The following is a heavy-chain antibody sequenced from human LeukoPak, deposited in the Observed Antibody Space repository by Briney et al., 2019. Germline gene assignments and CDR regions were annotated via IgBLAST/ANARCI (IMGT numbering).Heavy chain of an antibody. D-gene: IGHD3-22*01. V-gene: IGHV3-30*18. CDR2: ISYDGSNK. CDR1: GFTFSNYG. Sequence: GGSLRLSCVASGFTFSNYGMHWVRQAPGKGLEWVAVISYDGSNKYYADSVKGRFTISRDNSKNTLYLQMNSLGAEDTAVYYCAKDRYDSSEGWIDYWGQGTLVTVSS. J-gene: IGHJ4*02. CDR3: AKDRYDSSEGWIDY.